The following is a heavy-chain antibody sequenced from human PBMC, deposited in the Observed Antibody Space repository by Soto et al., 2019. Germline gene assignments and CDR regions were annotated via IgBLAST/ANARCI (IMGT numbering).Heavy chain of an antibody. V-gene: IGHV1-18*01. CDR1: GYTFTSYG. Sequence: QVQLVQSGAEVKKPGASVKVSCKASGYTFTSYGISWVRQAPGQGLEWMGWISAYNGNTNYAQKLQGRVTITTDTSTSTAYMELRSLRSDDTAVYYCARTSGLCSTSCYLYGMDVWGQGTTVTVSS. CDR3: ARTSGLCSTSCYLYGMDV. CDR2: ISAYNGNT. D-gene: IGHD2-2*01. J-gene: IGHJ6*02.